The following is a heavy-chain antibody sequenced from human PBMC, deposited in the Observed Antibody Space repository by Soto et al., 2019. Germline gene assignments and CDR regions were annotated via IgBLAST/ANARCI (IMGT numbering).Heavy chain of an antibody. V-gene: IGHV3-30*18. CDR1: GFTFSSYG. CDR2: ISYDGSNK. CDR3: AKGDYGGYYYYYGMDV. J-gene: IGHJ6*02. Sequence: PGGSLRLSCAASGFTFSSYGMHWVRQAPGKGLEWVAVISYDGSNKYYADSVKGRFTISRDNSKNTLYLQMNSLRAEDTAVYYCAKGDYGGYYYYYGMDVWGQGTTVTVSS. D-gene: IGHD4-17*01.